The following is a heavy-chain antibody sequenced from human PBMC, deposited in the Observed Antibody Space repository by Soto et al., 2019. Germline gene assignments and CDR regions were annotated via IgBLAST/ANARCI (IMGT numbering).Heavy chain of an antibody. CDR3: AKGGSYYDFWSGYYGMDV. V-gene: IGHV3-30*18. CDR1: GFTFSSYG. J-gene: IGHJ6*02. CDR2: ISYDGSNK. D-gene: IGHD3-3*01. Sequence: SLRLSCAASGFTFSSYGMHWVRQAPGKGLEWVAVISYDGSNKYYADSVKGRFTISRDNSKNTLYLQMNSLRAEDTAVYYCAKGGSYYDFWSGYYGMDVWGQGTTVTV.